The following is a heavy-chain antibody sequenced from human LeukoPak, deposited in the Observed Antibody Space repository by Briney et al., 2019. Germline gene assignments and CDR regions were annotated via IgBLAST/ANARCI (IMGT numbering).Heavy chain of an antibody. D-gene: IGHD5-18*01. CDR3: ARGRDEYSYGYGGFDY. CDR2: ISGSSGNT. J-gene: IGHJ4*02. V-gene: IGHV3-23*01. Sequence: PGGSLRLSCAASGFTFSNYAMSWVRQAPGKGLEWVSAISGSSGNTYYADSVKGRFTISRDNSKNTLYLQMNSLRVEDTAVYYCARGRDEYSYGYGGFDYWGQGTLVTVSS. CDR1: GFTFSNYA.